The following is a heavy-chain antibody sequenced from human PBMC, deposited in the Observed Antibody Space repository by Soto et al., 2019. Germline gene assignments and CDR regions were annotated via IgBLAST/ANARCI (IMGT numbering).Heavy chain of an antibody. D-gene: IGHD1-20*01. J-gene: IGHJ4*02. V-gene: IGHV3-30*18. Sequence: QVQLVESGGGVVQPGRSLRLSCAASGFTFSSYGMHWVRQAPGKGLEWVAVISYDGSNKYYADSVKGRFTISRDNSKNTLYLQMNSLRAEDTAVYYCAKDISITGSVDYWGQGTLVTVSS. CDR3: AKDISITGSVDY. CDR2: ISYDGSNK. CDR1: GFTFSSYG.